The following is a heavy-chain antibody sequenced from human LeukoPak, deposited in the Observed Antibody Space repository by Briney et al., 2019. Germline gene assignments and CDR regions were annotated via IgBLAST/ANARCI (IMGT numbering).Heavy chain of an antibody. CDR3: AKGPDYGDYVGFDY. Sequence: PGGSLRLSCAASGFTFSSYWMHWVRQAPGKGLGCGSRINSDGSSKSYGDSVKGRFTISRDNAKNTLYLQMNSLRAEDTAVYYCAKGPDYGDYVGFDYWGQGTLVTVCS. CDR1: GFTFSSYW. CDR2: INSDGSSK. D-gene: IGHD4-17*01. J-gene: IGHJ4*02. V-gene: IGHV3-74*01.